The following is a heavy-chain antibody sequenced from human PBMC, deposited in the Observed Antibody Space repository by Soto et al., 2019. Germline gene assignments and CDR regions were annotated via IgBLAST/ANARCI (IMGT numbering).Heavy chain of an antibody. D-gene: IGHD2-15*01. Sequence: GGSLRLSCAASGFTFSSYGMHWVRQAPGKGLEWVAVISYDGSNKYYADSEKGRFTISRDNSKNTLYLQMNSLRAEDTAVYYCAKTFSSIVVVVAATGAFDIWGQGTMVTVSS. V-gene: IGHV3-30*18. CDR3: AKTFSSIVVVVAATGAFDI. J-gene: IGHJ3*02. CDR2: ISYDGSNK. CDR1: GFTFSSYG.